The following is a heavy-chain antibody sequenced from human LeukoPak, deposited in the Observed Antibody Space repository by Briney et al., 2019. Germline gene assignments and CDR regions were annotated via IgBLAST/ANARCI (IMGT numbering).Heavy chain of an antibody. Sequence: GGSLRLSCVASGFTFSNAWMSWVRQAPGEGLEWVGRIKSKTDGGTMEYAAPVQGRFTFSRDDSKNTLYLQMNSLKTEDTAVYYCTTYPYNSGWYPFASWGQGTLVTVSS. CDR1: GFTFSNAW. CDR2: IKSKTDGGTM. CDR3: TTYPYNSGWYPFAS. V-gene: IGHV3-15*01. J-gene: IGHJ4*02. D-gene: IGHD6-19*01.